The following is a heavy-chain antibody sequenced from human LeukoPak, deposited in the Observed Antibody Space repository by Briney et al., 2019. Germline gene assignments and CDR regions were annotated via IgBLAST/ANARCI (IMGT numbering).Heavy chain of an antibody. V-gene: IGHV4-59*08. J-gene: IGHJ4*02. CDR2: IYYSGST. Sequence: SETLSLTCTVSGGSISNYYWSWIRQPPGKGREWIVYIYYSGSTNYNPSLKSRVTISVATSKNQFSLKLSSVTAADTAVYYCARSLVATIIAWDFDYWGQGTLVTVSS. CDR3: ARSLVATIIAWDFDY. CDR1: GGSISNYY. D-gene: IGHD5-12*01.